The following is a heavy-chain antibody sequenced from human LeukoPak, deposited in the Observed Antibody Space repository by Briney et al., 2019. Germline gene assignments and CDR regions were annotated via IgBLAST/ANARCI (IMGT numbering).Heavy chain of an antibody. Sequence: SETLSLTCTVSGGSINSYFWTWIRQPPGKGLEWIGYIYYSGSTNYNPSLKSRATISVDTSKNHFSLKLSSVTAADTAVYYCARFSSSWYGVDVWGKGITVTVSS. D-gene: IGHD6-13*01. J-gene: IGHJ6*04. CDR3: ARFSSSWYGVDV. CDR1: GGSINSYF. V-gene: IGHV4-59*01. CDR2: IYYSGST.